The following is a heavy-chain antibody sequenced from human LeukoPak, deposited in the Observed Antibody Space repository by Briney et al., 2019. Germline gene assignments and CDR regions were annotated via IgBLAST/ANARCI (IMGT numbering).Heavy chain of an antibody. CDR3: ARWAEVNELHPDTKVHDAFDI. J-gene: IGHJ3*02. CDR2: IYPGDSDT. Sequence: GESLKISCKGSGYSFTGYWIGWVRQMPGKGLEWMGIIYPGDSDTRYSPSFQGQVTISADKSISTAYLQWSSLKASDTAMYYCARWAEVNELHPDTKVHDAFDIWGQGTMVTVSS. V-gene: IGHV5-51*01. CDR1: GYSFTGYW. D-gene: IGHD2-8*01.